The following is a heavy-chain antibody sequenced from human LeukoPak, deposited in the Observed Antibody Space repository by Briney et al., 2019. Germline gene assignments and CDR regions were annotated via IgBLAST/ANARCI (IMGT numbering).Heavy chain of an antibody. CDR1: GFTFSSYW. Sequence: GGSLRLSCAASGFTFSSYWMSWVRQAPGKGLEWVANIKQDGSEKYYVDSVKGRFTISRDNAKNSLYLQMNSLRAEDTAVYYCARDSHFGEPQDSCGMDVWGQGTTVTVSS. V-gene: IGHV3-7*03. CDR3: ARDSHFGEPQDSCGMDV. J-gene: IGHJ6*02. D-gene: IGHD3-10*01. CDR2: IKQDGSEK.